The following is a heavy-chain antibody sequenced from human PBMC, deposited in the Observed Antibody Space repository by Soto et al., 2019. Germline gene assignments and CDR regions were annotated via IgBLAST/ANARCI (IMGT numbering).Heavy chain of an antibody. D-gene: IGHD6-19*01. CDR1: GYTFTGYD. Sequence: ASVKVSCKASGYTFTGYDMHWVRQAPGQGLEWMGWINPNSGGTNYAQKFQGWVTMTRDTSISTAYMELSRLRSDDTAVYYCARGNRQWLVRGYFDLWGRGTLVTVSS. J-gene: IGHJ2*01. V-gene: IGHV1-2*04. CDR2: INPNSGGT. CDR3: ARGNRQWLVRGYFDL.